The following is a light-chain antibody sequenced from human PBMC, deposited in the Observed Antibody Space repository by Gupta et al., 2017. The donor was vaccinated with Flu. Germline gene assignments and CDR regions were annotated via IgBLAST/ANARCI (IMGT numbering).Light chain of an antibody. CDR3: QQYNSYWYS. V-gene: IGKV1-5*03. J-gene: IGKJ2*03. CDR2: RAS. Sequence: QMTESPSFPSASRGDRVTITCRASQSIRSWVAWYQQRPGKTPKLPISRASYLESAVPSRFSGGGSGTEFTLTISSLQTDDFATYYCQQYNSYWYSFGQGTKLEIK. CDR1: QSIRSW.